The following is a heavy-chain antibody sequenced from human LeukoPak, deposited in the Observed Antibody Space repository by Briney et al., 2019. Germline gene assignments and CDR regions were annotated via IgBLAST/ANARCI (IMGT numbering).Heavy chain of an antibody. Sequence: GGSPRLSCAASGFTFSSSAMSWVRQAPGKGLEWVSGISGSGGSTYYADSVKGRFTMSRDNSKNTLYLQMNSLRAEDTALYYCAKRMAGYCSGGSCYSADYWGQGTLVTVSS. V-gene: IGHV3-23*01. J-gene: IGHJ4*02. CDR3: AKRMAGYCSGGSCYSADY. CDR1: GFTFSSSA. CDR2: ISGSGGST. D-gene: IGHD2-15*01.